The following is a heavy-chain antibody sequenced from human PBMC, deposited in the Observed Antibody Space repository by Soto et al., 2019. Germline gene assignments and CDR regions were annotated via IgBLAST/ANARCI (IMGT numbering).Heavy chain of an antibody. CDR1: GFSFSGAW. CDR3: TWKGATFDY. Sequence: EVQLVESGGGLVRPGESLRLSCAASGFSFSGAWMNWVRQPPGKGLEWVGLIRSKTSGGTADYAAPVKGRFTVSRDDSKNTLYLQMNSPKTEDTAMYYCTWKGATFDYWGQGTLVTVSS. CDR2: IRSKTSGGTA. D-gene: IGHD1-26*01. V-gene: IGHV3-15*01. J-gene: IGHJ4*02.